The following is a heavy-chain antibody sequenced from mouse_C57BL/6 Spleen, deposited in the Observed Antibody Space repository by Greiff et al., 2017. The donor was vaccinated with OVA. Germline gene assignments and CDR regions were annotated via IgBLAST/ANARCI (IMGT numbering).Heavy chain of an antibody. CDR1: GYTFTDYN. Sequence: VQLQQSGPELVKPGASVKIPCKASGYTFTDYNMDWVKQSHGKSLEWIGDINPNNGGTIYNQKFKGKATLTVDKSSSTAYMELRSLTSEDTAVYYCARESGSSYGSYFDYWGQGTTLTVSS. V-gene: IGHV1-18*01. CDR2: INPNNGGT. CDR3: ARESGSSYGSYFDY. J-gene: IGHJ2*01. D-gene: IGHD1-1*01.